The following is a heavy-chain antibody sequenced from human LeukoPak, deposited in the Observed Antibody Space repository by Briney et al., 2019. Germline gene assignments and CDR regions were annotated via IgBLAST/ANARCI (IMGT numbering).Heavy chain of an antibody. D-gene: IGHD3-10*01. CDR2: ISSSSSYI. V-gene: IGHV3-21*01. CDR3: ARLDPLFYGSGIDY. Sequence: GGSLRLSCAASGFTFSSYGMHWVRQAPGKGLEWVSSISSSSSYIYYADSVKGRFTISRDNAKNSLYLQMNSLRAEDTAVYYCARLDPLFYGSGIDYWGQGTLVTVSS. CDR1: GFTFSSYG. J-gene: IGHJ4*02.